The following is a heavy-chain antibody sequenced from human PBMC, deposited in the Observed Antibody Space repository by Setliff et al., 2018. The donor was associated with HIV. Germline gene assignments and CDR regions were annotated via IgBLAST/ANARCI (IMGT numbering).Heavy chain of an antibody. CDR1: GYTFTNYD. D-gene: IGHD7-27*01. V-gene: IGHV1-8*02. CDR2: VNPNSGNT. J-gene: IGHJ6*03. Sequence: GASVKVSCKASGYTFTNYDIYWVRQATGQGLEWMGWVNPNSGNTGYAQKFQGRVTMTRDTSISTAYMELSRLRSEDTAVYYCARGADYLGIPSYYYYYMDVWGQGTTVTVS. CDR3: ARGADYLGIPSYYYYYMDV.